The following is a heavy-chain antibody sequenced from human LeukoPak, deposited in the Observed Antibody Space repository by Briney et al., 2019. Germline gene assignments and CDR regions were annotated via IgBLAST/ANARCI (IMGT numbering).Heavy chain of an antibody. CDR1: GFRFNTYW. J-gene: IGHJ4*02. D-gene: IGHD3-9*01. CDR3: ARDIRYFDWLLPDDY. V-gene: IGHV3-7*01. Sequence: PGGSLRLSCAASGFRFNTYWLSWVRQAPGKGLEWVADIKEDGSKTYYVDSLKGRFTISRDNAKNSLYLQMNSLRAEDTAVYYCARDIRYFDWLLPDDYWDQGTLVTVSS. CDR2: IKEDGSKT.